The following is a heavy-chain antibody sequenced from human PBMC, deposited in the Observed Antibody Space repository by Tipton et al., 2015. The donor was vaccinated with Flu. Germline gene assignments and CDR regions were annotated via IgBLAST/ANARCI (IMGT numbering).Heavy chain of an antibody. J-gene: IGHJ4*02. CDR2: INHSGST. CDR3: ARPGVAEYYFDY. CDR1: GGSIINNY. D-gene: IGHD1-14*01. Sequence: TLSLTCFISGGSIINNYWTWIRQPPGKGLEWIGEINHSGSTNYNPSLKSRVTISVDKSKNQFSLKLSSVTAADTAVYYCARPGVAEYYFDYWGQGTLVTVSA. V-gene: IGHV4-34*01.